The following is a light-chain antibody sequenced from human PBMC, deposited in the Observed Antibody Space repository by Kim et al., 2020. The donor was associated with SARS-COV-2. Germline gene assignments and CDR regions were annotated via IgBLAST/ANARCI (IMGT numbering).Light chain of an antibody. V-gene: IGLV2-8*01. Sequence: QSALTQPPSASGSPGQSVTFSCTGTSSDIGGYNYVSWYQQHPGKAPKLMIYEVSKRPSGVPDRFSGSKSGNTASLTVSGLQAEDEADYYCSSYGGSSNYVFGTGTKVTVL. CDR3: SSYGGSSNYV. CDR1: SSDIGGYNY. J-gene: IGLJ1*01. CDR2: EVS.